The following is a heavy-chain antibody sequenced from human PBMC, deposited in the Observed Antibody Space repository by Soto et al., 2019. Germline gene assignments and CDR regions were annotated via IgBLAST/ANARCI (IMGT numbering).Heavy chain of an antibody. V-gene: IGHV3-30-3*01. D-gene: IGHD3-3*01. Sequence: GGSLRLSCAASGFTFSSYAMHWVRQAPGKGLEWVAVISYDGSNKYYADSVKGRFTISRDNSKNTLYLQMNSLRAEDTAVYYCARDIRLTSYYYYGMDVWGQGTTVTVSS. J-gene: IGHJ6*02. CDR3: ARDIRLTSYYYYGMDV. CDR1: GFTFSSYA. CDR2: ISYDGSNK.